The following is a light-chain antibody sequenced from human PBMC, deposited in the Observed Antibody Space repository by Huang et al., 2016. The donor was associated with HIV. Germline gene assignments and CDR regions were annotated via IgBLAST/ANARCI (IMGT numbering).Light chain of an antibody. Sequence: IQMTQSPSSLSASVGDRVTITCRASQAISNSLVWYQQKPGKAPKLLLFAASRLDSGVPSRFRGSGSGTDYTLTISSLQPDDFAIYYCQQYFTTPLAFGGGTKVEIK. CDR1: QAISNS. CDR3: QQYFTTPLA. CDR2: AAS. J-gene: IGKJ4*01. V-gene: IGKV1-NL1*01.